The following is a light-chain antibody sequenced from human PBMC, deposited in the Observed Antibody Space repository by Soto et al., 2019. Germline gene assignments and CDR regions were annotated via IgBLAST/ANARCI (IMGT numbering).Light chain of an antibody. CDR2: EVS. V-gene: IGLV2-8*01. Sequence: QSALTQPPSASGSPGQSVTISCTGTSSDVGGYNYVSWYQQHPGKAPKLMISEVSKRPSGVPDRFSGSKSGNTASLTISGLQAEDEADYYCCSYAGSVVFGGGTKVTVL. J-gene: IGLJ2*01. CDR3: CSYAGSVV. CDR1: SSDVGGYNY.